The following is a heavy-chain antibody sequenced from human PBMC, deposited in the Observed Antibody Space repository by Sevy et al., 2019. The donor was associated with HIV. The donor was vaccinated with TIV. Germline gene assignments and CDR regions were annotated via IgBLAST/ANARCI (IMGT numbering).Heavy chain of an antibody. CDR3: ARDNRYRGYDSAHDY. Sequence: GGSLRLSCAASGFTFSSYSMNWVRQAPGKGLEWVSYITSSSSTIYYSDSVKGRFTISRDNAKNSLYLQMNSLRDEDTAVYYCARDNRYRGYDSAHDYWGQGTLVTVSS. D-gene: IGHD5-12*01. CDR2: ITSSSSTI. CDR1: GFTFSSYS. V-gene: IGHV3-48*02. J-gene: IGHJ4*01.